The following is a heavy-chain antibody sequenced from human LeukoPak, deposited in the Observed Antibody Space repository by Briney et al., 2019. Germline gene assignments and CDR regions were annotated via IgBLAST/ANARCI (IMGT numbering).Heavy chain of an antibody. Sequence: PGGSLRLSCAASGFTFSNAWMSWVRQAPGKGLEWVARIKSKTDGGTTDYAAPVKGRFTISRDDSKNTLYLQLNSLKTEDTALYYCTTDAANIAAAGTGPYWGQGTLVTVSS. V-gene: IGHV3-15*01. CDR3: TTDAANIAAAGTGPY. CDR1: GFTFSNAW. J-gene: IGHJ4*02. CDR2: IKSKTDGGTT. D-gene: IGHD6-13*01.